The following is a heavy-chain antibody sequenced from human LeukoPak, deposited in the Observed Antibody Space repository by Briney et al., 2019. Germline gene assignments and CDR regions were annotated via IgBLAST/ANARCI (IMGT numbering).Heavy chain of an antibody. V-gene: IGHV3-30*04. CDR1: GFTFSSYA. CDR3: ARDRLVGATGDY. J-gene: IGHJ4*02. D-gene: IGHD1-26*01. Sequence: GGSLRLSCAASGFTFSSYAMHWVRQAPGKGLEWVAVISYDGSNKYYADSVKGRFTISRDNSKNTLYLQMNSLRAEDTAVYYCARDRLVGATGDYWGQGTLVTVSS. CDR2: ISYDGSNK.